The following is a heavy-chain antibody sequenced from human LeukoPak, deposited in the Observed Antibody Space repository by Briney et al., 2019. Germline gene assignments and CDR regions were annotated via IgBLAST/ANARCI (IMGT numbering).Heavy chain of an antibody. V-gene: IGHV3-7*01. CDR3: ARDLRGMIWRAAAGTSGLYYYYYMDV. Sequence: GGSLRLSCAASGFTFSSYAMSWVRQAPGKGLEWVANIKQDGSEKYYVDSVKGRFTISRDNAKNSLYLQMNSLRAEDTAVYYCARDLRGMIWRAAAGTSGLYYYYYMDVWGKGTTVTISS. CDR2: IKQDGSEK. CDR1: GFTFSSYA. J-gene: IGHJ6*03. D-gene: IGHD6-13*01.